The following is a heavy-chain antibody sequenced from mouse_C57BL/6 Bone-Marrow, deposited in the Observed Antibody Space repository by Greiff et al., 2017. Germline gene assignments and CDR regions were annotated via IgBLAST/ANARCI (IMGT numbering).Heavy chain of an antibody. CDR1: GFNIKDYY. J-gene: IGHJ2*01. CDR2: IDPENGDT. Sequence: EVQLQQSGAELVRPGASVKLSCTASGFNIKDYYMHWVKQRPEQGLEWIGWIDPENGDTEYASKFQGKATITADTSSNTAYLQLSSLTSEDTAVYYCATIYGGEDYFDYGGQGTARTVTS. CDR3: ATIYGGEDYFDY. D-gene: IGHD1-1*02. V-gene: IGHV14-4*01.